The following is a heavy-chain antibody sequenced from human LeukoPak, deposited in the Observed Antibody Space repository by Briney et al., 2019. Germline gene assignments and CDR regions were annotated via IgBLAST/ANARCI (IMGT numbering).Heavy chain of an antibody. CDR3: AREGGPYRPLDY. CDR1: GGSFSGYY. V-gene: IGHV4-34*01. CDR2: VNLQGST. J-gene: IGHJ4*02. Sequence: SETLSLTCAVYGGSFSGYYWSWVRPPPGKGLEWIGEVNLQGSTNYNPSLMRRVAISVDTSANHVSLQLTSVTAADTAVYYCAREGGPYRPLDYSGQGTLATVSS.